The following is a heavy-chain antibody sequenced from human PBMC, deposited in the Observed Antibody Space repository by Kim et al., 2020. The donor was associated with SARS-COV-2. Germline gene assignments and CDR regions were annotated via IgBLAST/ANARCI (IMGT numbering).Heavy chain of an antibody. Sequence: GGSLRLSCAASGFTFSSYGMHWVRQAPGKGLEWVAVISYDGSNKYYADSVKGRFTISRDNSKNTLYLQMNSLRAEDTAVYYCARVPLRYSSSWSYYYYYYGMDVWGQGTTVTVSS. CDR3: ARVPLRYSSSWSYYYYYYGMDV. CDR1: GFTFSSYG. J-gene: IGHJ6*02. CDR2: ISYDGSNK. V-gene: IGHV3-33*05. D-gene: IGHD6-13*01.